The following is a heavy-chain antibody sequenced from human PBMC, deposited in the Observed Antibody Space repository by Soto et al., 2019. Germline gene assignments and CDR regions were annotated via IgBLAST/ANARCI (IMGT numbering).Heavy chain of an antibody. CDR2: ISVRGGSAYSA. CDR3: AKNYYFDC. Sequence: QLLESGGGLVQPGGSLRLSCAASGFTFSSYAMSWVRQAPGKGLEWVSSISVRGGSAYSAYYADSVRGRLTISRDDSKNTMYLQTSSLRAEVTAIYYCAKNYYFDCWGQGTLVTVSS. J-gene: IGHJ4*02. CDR1: GFTFSSYA. V-gene: IGHV3-23*01.